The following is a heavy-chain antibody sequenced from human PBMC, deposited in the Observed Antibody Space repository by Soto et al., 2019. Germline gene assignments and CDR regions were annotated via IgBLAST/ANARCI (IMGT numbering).Heavy chain of an antibody. D-gene: IGHD3-10*01. CDR3: ASESRGRRFGEFFAYFDY. CDR2: INPNSGGT. Sequence: ASVKVSCKASGYTFTGYYMHWVRQAPGQGLEWMGWINPNSGGTNYAQKFQGWVTMTRDTSISTAYMELSRLRSDDTTVYYCASESRGRRFGEFFAYFDYWGQGTLVPVS. J-gene: IGHJ4*02. CDR1: GYTFTGYY. V-gene: IGHV1-2*04.